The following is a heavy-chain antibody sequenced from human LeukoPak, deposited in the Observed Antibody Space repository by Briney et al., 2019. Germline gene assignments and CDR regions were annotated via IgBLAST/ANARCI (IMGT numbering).Heavy chain of an antibody. Sequence: PGGSLRLSCAASGFTFSSYAMSWVRQAPGKGLEWVSAISGSGGSTYYADSVKGRFTISRDNSKNTLYLQMNSLRAEDTAVYYCAKDTVFWQQQLATDYWGQGTLVTVSS. CDR3: AKDTVFWQQQLATDY. D-gene: IGHD6-13*01. CDR1: GFTFSSYA. CDR2: ISGSGGST. J-gene: IGHJ4*02. V-gene: IGHV3-23*01.